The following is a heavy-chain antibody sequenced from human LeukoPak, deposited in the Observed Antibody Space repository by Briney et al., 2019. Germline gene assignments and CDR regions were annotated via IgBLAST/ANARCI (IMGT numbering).Heavy chain of an antibody. V-gene: IGHV3-21*01. D-gene: IGHD2-15*01. J-gene: IGHJ4*02. CDR1: GFTFSSYS. Sequence: GGSLRLSCAASGFTFSSYSMNWVRQAPGKGLEWVSSISSSSSYIYYADSVKGRFTISRVNAKNSLYLQMNSLRAEDTAVYYCAREGCSGGSCYSETFDYWGQGTLVTVSS. CDR2: ISSSSSYI. CDR3: AREGCSGGSCYSETFDY.